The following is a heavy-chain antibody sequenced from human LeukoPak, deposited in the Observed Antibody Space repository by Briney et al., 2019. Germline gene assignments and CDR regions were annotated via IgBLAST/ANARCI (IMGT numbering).Heavy chain of an antibody. D-gene: IGHD3-22*01. CDR1: GYTLTELS. CDR2: FDPEDGET. V-gene: IGHV1-24*01. Sequence: AASVKVSCKVSGYTLTELSMHWVRQAPGKGLEWMGGFDPEDGETIYAQKFQGRVTMTEDTSTDTAYMELSSLRSEDTAAYYCATVRYYYDSSGYYSWGQGTLVTVSS. J-gene: IGHJ4*02. CDR3: ATVRYYYDSSGYYS.